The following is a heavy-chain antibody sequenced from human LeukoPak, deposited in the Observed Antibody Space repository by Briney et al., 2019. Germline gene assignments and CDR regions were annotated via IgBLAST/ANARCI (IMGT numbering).Heavy chain of an antibody. CDR3: ARWVATGGWFDP. D-gene: IGHD4-11*01. CDR1: GFTFSSYW. V-gene: IGHV3-74*01. J-gene: IGHJ5*02. Sequence: GGSLRLSCAASGFTFSSYWVHWVRQAPGKGLEWVSRINSDGYSIIYADSVKGGFTISRDNANNTLYLQMNSLRAEDTAVYYCARWVATGGWFDPWGQGTLVTVSS. CDR2: INSDGYSI.